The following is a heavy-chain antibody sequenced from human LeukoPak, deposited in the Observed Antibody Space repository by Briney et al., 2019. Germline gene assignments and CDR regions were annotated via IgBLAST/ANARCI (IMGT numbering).Heavy chain of an antibody. V-gene: IGHV3-7*03. CDR1: GFTFRNYW. J-gene: IGHJ4*02. Sequence: GGSLRLSCTVSGFTFRNYWMAWVRQAPGKGLERVSNIRGDEGDKNSVDSVKGRFTISRDNAKKSLYLQMNSLRVEDTAVYYCAPDVGGALDHWGQGALVTVSS. CDR2: IRGDEGDK. D-gene: IGHD4-17*01. CDR3: APDVGGALDH.